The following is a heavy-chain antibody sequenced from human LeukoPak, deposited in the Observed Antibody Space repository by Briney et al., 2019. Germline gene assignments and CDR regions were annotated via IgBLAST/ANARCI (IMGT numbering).Heavy chain of an antibody. V-gene: IGHV4-4*02. CDR3: GSYRYSDAFDI. Sequence: SSETLSLTCAVSGGSISSSNWWSWVRQTPGKGLEWIGDIYHSGSTIYNPSLKSRVTISVDKSKNQFSLKLTFVTAADTAVYYCGSYRYSDAFDIWGQGTMVTVSS. D-gene: IGHD3-16*02. CDR1: GGSISSSNW. CDR2: IYHSGST. J-gene: IGHJ3*02.